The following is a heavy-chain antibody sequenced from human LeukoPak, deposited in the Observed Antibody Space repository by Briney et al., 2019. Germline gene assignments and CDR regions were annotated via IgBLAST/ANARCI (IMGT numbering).Heavy chain of an antibody. J-gene: IGHJ4*02. Sequence: ASVKVSCKASGYTFAGYYLHWVRQAPGQGLEWMGRINPNSGGTNYAPKFQDRVAMTRDTSNSTAYMELSRLRSDDTAVYYCARHSDAAGFARWGQGSLVIVSS. CDR1: GYTFAGYY. V-gene: IGHV1-2*06. CDR3: ARHSDAAGFAR. D-gene: IGHD2-21*01. CDR2: INPNSGGT.